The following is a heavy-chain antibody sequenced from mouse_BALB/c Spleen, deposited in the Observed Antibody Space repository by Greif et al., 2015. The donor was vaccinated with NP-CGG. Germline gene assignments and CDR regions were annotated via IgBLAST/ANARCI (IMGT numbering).Heavy chain of an antibody. Sequence: EVKLMESGGGLGQPGGFLRLSCATSWFTFTYYYMNRGRQPPGKGLEWLGFIRNKANGYTTKYSASVKGRFTISRDNSQSILYLQMNTLRAEDSATYYCARENRARATYYAMDYWGQGTSVTVSS. CDR3: ARENRARATYYAMDY. V-gene: IGHV7-3*02. CDR2: IRNKANGYTT. D-gene: IGHD3-1*01. J-gene: IGHJ4*01. CDR1: WFTFTYYY.